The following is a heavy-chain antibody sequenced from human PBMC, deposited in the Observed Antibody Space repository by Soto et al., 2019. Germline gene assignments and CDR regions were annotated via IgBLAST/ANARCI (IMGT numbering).Heavy chain of an antibody. CDR1: ELTFSSFW. J-gene: IGHJ6*02. D-gene: IGHD2-8*01. CDR3: AKPPMVRTFHYGMDV. Sequence: EVQVVESGGGLVQPGGSLRVSCAASELTFSSFWVSWVRQAPGKGLEWVADINEDGTEKYYADAVKGRFTISRDNPNNSLYQQMKILRAGYTAVYFCAKPPMVRTFHYGMDVWGQGTTVTVSS. V-gene: IGHV3-7*05. CDR2: INEDGTEK.